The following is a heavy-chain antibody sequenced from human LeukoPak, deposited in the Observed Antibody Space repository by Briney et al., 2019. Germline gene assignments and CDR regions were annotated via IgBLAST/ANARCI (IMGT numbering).Heavy chain of an antibody. CDR2: IYYSGST. Sequence: KPSETLSPTCTVSGGSISSSSYYWGWIRQPPGKGLEWIGSIYYSGSTYYNPSLKSRVTISVDTSKNQFSLKLSSVTAADTAVYYCARDSTYYYDSSGYSAFDIWGQGTMVTVSS. D-gene: IGHD3-22*01. V-gene: IGHV4-39*07. CDR3: ARDSTYYYDSSGYSAFDI. CDR1: GGSISSSSYY. J-gene: IGHJ3*02.